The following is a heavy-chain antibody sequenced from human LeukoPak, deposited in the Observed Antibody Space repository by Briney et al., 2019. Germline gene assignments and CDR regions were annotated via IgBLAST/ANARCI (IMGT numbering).Heavy chain of an antibody. Sequence: PRASVKVSCKASGYTFTSYDINWVRQATGQGLEWMGWMNPNSGNTGYAQKFQGRVTMTRNTSISTAYMELSSLRSEDTAVYYCARSGNYDILTGYFFGYYYYYMDVWGKGTTVTISS. CDR1: GYTFTSYD. V-gene: IGHV1-8*01. D-gene: IGHD3-9*01. CDR2: MNPNSGNT. J-gene: IGHJ6*03. CDR3: ARSGNYDILTGYFFGYYYYYMDV.